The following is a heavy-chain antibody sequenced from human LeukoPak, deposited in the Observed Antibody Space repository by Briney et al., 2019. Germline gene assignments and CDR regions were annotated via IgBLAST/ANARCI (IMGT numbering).Heavy chain of an antibody. CDR2: INPNSGGT. CDR3: TREGVYSPDPSSYHRYAFDI. CDR1: GYTFTGYY. D-gene: IGHD3-16*02. Sequence: ASVKVSCKASGYTFTGYYMHWVRQAPGQGLEWTGWINPNSGGTNYAQKFQGWVTMTRDTSISTAYMELSGLRSEDTAVYYCTREGVYSPDPSSYHRYAFDIWGQGAVVTVSS. J-gene: IGHJ3*02. V-gene: IGHV1-2*04.